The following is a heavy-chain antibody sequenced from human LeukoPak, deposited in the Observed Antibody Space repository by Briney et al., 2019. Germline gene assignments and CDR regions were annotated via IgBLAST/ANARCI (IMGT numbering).Heavy chain of an antibody. CDR3: AKIAAAFDY. V-gene: IGHV3-30*18. J-gene: IGHJ4*02. Sequence: GGSLRLSCAASGFTFSSYGMHWVRQAPGKGLEWVAVISYDGSNKYYADSVKGRFTISRDNSKYTLYLQMNSLRAEDTAVYYCAKIAAAFDYWGQGTLVTVSS. D-gene: IGHD6-13*01. CDR1: GFTFSSYG. CDR2: ISYDGSNK.